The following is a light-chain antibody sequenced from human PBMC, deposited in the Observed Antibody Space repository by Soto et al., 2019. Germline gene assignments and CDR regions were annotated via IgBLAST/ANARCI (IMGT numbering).Light chain of an antibody. CDR2: GAS. CDR1: QSVFYSSNSKDH. V-gene: IGKV4-1*01. CDR3: QQYYHFPLT. J-gene: IGKJ4*01. Sequence: DIVMAQSPESLAVSLGERATINCKSSQSVFYSSNSKDHLAWYQQRPGQPPKLLIHGASTRESGVPDRFRVSGSGTNSTPTITSLQAEDGAVYFCQQYYHFPLTFGGGTKVEI.